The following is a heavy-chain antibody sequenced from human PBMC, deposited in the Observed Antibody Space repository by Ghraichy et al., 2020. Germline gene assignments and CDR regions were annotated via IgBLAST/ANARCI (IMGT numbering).Heavy chain of an antibody. J-gene: IGHJ5*02. CDR3: ARGGRWLQLRGRFDP. CDR2: INHSGST. Sequence: SETLSLTCAVYGGSFSGYYWSWIRQPPGKGLEWIGEINHSGSTNYNPSLKSRVTISVDTSKNQFSLKLSSVTAADTAVYYCARGGRWLQLRGRFDPWGQGTLVTVSS. CDR1: GGSFSGYY. D-gene: IGHD5-24*01. V-gene: IGHV4-34*01.